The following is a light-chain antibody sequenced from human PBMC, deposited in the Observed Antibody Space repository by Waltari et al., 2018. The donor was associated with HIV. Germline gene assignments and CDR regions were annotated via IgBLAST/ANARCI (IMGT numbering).Light chain of an antibody. CDR2: DDS. CDR3: QVWDGSSDHPKVV. J-gene: IGLJ2*01. CDR1: NIGNKN. V-gene: IGLV3-21*02. Sequence: SYVLTQPPSVSVAPGQTATITCGGNNIGNKNVQWYQQKPGQAPVLVVYDDSDLPSGIPERFSGSNSGNTATLTISRVEVGDEADYYCQVWDGSSDHPKVVLGGGTKLTVL.